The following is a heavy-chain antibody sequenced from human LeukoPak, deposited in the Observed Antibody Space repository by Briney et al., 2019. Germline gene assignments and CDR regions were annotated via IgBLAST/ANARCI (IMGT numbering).Heavy chain of an antibody. Sequence: PGGSLRLSCAASGFTFSDYAMAWVRQAPGQGLEWVLAISGGGASTYYADSVKGRFTTSRDNSKNTLFLEMSSLRAEDSALYYCAKASSAYRPYFFDSWGQGTLVTVSS. CDR2: ISGGGAST. CDR1: GFTFSDYA. D-gene: IGHD3-16*01. J-gene: IGHJ4*02. CDR3: AKASSAYRPYFFDS. V-gene: IGHV3-23*01.